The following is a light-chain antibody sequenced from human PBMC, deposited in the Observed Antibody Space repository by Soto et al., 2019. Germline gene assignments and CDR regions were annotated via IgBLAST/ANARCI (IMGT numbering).Light chain of an antibody. J-gene: IGLJ2*01. CDR2: DVS. CDR1: SSDIGGYNY. V-gene: IGLV2-14*01. Sequence: QSALTQPASVFGSPGQSITISCTGTSSDIGGYNYVSWYQQHPGKAPKLMIYDVSNRPSGVSNRFSGSKSGSTASLTISGLQAEDEADYYCSSYTSSSSIVVFGGGTKVTVL. CDR3: SSYTSSSSIVV.